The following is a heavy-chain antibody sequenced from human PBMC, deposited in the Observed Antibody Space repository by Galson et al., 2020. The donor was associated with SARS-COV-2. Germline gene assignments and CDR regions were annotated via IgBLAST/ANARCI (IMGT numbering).Heavy chain of an antibody. CDR1: GYTFTGYY. CDR2: INPNSGGT. Sequence: ASVKVTCKASGYTFTGYYMHWVRQAPGQGLEWMGWINPNSGGTNYAQKFQGWVTMTRDTSISKAYMELSRLRADDTAVYYRAREKLLIAATCTNAFDIWGQGTMVTVSS. D-gene: IGHD6-13*01. V-gene: IGHV1-2*04. J-gene: IGHJ3*02. CDR3: AREKLLIAATCTNAFDI.